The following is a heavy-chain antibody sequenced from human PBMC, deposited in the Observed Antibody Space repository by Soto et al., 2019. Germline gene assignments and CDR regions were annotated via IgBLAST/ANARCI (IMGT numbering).Heavy chain of an antibody. J-gene: IGHJ6*02. CDR3: ARQSLTGTTFLYYYYGMDV. D-gene: IGHD1-7*01. CDR1: GYSFTSYW. CDR2: IDPSDSYT. V-gene: IGHV5-10-1*01. Sequence: GESLKISCKGSGYSFTSYWISWVRQMPGKGLEWMGRIDPSDSYTNYSPSFQGHVTISADKSISTAYLQWSSLKASDTAMYYCARQSLTGTTFLYYYYGMDVWGQGTTVTVSS.